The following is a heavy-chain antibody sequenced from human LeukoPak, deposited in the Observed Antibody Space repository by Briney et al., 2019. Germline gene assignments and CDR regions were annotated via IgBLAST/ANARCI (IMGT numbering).Heavy chain of an antibody. CDR1: GYIFTGYY. J-gene: IGHJ4*02. V-gene: IGHV1-2*02. D-gene: IGHD5-12*01. CDR3: ARGPGGGYDWLGH. CDR2: SNPSSGGT. Sequence: ASVKVSCTASGYIFTGYYLHWVRQAPGQGLEWMGWSNPSSGGTNYAQKFQGRVTMTRDTSISTAYMELSRLRSDDTAVYYCARGPGGGYDWLGHWGQGTLVTVSS.